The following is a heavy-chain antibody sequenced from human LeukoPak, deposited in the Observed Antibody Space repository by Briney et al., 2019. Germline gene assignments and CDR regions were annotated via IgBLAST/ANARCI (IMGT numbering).Heavy chain of an antibody. D-gene: IGHD2-2*01. CDR1: GFTFSSYG. V-gene: IGHV3-33*01. CDR2: IWYDGSNK. CDR3: ARGYYCSSTSCYPHYYYYYGMDV. Sequence: GGSLRLSCAASGFTFSSYGMHWVRQAPGKGLEWVAVIWYDGSNKYYADSVKGRFTISRDNSKNTLYLQMNSLRAEDTAVYYCARGYYCSSTSCYPHYYYYYGMDVWGQGTTVTVSS. J-gene: IGHJ6*02.